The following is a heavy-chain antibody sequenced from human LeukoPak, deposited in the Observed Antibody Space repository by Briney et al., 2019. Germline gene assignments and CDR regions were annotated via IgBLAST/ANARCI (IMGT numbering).Heavy chain of an antibody. J-gene: IGHJ4*02. CDR1: GFTFSSYA. D-gene: IGHD6-13*01. CDR2: ISGSGGST. V-gene: IGHV3-23*01. CDR3: ARDRSPDSSSWYWLNVFDY. Sequence: QSGGSLRLSCAASGFTFSSYAMSWVRQAPGKGLEWVSAISGSGGSTYYADSVKGRFTISRDNAKNSLYLQMNSLRAEDTAVYYCARDRSPDSSSWYWLNVFDYWGQGTLVTVSS.